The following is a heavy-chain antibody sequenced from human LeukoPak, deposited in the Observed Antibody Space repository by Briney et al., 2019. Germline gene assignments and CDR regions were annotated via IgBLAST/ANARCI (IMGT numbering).Heavy chain of an antibody. J-gene: IGHJ3*02. CDR3: AKAYTRSWYAAFDI. Sequence: PGGSLRLSCAASGFAFTDYAISWVRQAPGKGLEWVSAITDSGGATYYADSVKGRFTISRDNSKNTLYLRMNSLRGDDTAIYYCAKAYTRSWYAAFDIWGQGTMVTISS. V-gene: IGHV3-23*01. CDR1: GFAFTDYA. CDR2: ITDSGGAT. D-gene: IGHD6-13*01.